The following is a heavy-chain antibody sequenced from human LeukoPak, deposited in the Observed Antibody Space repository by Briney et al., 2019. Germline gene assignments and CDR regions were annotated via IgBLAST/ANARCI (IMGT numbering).Heavy chain of an antibody. Sequence: GASVKVSCKASGYTFTSYGISWVRQAPGQGLEWMGWISAYNGNTNYAQKLQGRVTMTTDTSTSTAYMELRSLRSDDTAVYYCARDTGLRYYGSGSSGYYYMDVWGKGTTVTISS. J-gene: IGHJ6*03. CDR3: ARDTGLRYYGSGSSGYYYMDV. D-gene: IGHD3-10*01. V-gene: IGHV1-18*01. CDR1: GYTFTSYG. CDR2: ISAYNGNT.